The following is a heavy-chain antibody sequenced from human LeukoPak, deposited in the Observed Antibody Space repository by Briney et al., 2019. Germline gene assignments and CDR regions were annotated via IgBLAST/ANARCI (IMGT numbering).Heavy chain of an antibody. CDR2: INWNGGST. CDR3: ARVKGFTHLVVLSWFDP. V-gene: IGHV3-20*04. Sequence: PGGSLRLSCAASGFTFDDYGMSWVRQAPGKGLEWVSGINWNGGSTGYADSVKGRFTISRDNAKNSLYLQMNSLRAEDTALYYCARVKGFTHLVVLSWFDPWGQGTLVTVSS. D-gene: IGHD2-15*01. J-gene: IGHJ5*02. CDR1: GFTFDDYG.